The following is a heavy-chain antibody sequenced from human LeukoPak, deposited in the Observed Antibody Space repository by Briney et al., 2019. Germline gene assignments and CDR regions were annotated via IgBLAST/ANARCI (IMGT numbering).Heavy chain of an antibody. Sequence: SETLSLTCAVYGGSFSGYYWSWIRQPPGKGLEWIGEINHSGSTNYNPSLKSRVTISVDTSKNQFSLKLSSVTAADTAVYYCARGGRDYYGSGSSRGYNWFDPWGQGTLVTVSS. J-gene: IGHJ5*02. CDR1: GGSFSGYY. CDR3: ARGGRDYYGSGSSRGYNWFDP. V-gene: IGHV4-34*01. D-gene: IGHD3-10*01. CDR2: INHSGST.